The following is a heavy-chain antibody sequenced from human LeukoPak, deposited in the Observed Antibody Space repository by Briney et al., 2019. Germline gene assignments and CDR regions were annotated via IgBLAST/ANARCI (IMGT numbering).Heavy chain of an antibody. V-gene: IGHV3-74*01. CDR1: GFTFSNYW. D-gene: IGHD2-15*01. J-gene: IGHJ3*02. Sequence: GGSLRLSCAASGFTFSNYWMHWVRQVPGQGLVWVSRINDDGSATFYADSVKGRFTISRDNAKNTLFLQINSLRAEDTAVYYCASRKYCSGVSCYGLGDAFDIWGQGTMVTVSS. CDR2: INDDGSAT. CDR3: ASRKYCSGVSCYGLGDAFDI.